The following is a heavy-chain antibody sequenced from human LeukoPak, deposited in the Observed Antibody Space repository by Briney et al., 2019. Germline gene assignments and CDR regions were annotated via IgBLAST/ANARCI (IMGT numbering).Heavy chain of an antibody. CDR2: ISWNSGSI. V-gene: IGHV3-9*01. J-gene: IGHJ4*02. CDR1: GFTFDDYA. D-gene: IGHD6-13*01. CDR3: AKDTDGAAAGTTWGH. Sequence: GGSLRLSCAASGFTFDDYAMHWVRQAPGKGLEWVSGISWNSGSIGYADSVKGRFTISRDNAKNSLYLQMNSLIAEDTALYYCAKDTDGAAAGTTWGHWGQGTLVTVSS.